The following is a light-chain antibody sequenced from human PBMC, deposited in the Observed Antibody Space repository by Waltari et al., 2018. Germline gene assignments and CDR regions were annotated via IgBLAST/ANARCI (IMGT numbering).Light chain of an antibody. CDR1: QSVSTY. V-gene: IGKV3-11*01. Sequence: EIVLTQSPATLSLSPGERATLSCRASQSVSTYLTWDQQNPGQAPRLLIYDASRRATGIPARFSGSGSGTDFTLTISSQEPEDFAVYYCQQRGNWPSGYTFGQGTKLEIK. J-gene: IGKJ2*01. CDR2: DAS. CDR3: QQRGNWPSGYT.